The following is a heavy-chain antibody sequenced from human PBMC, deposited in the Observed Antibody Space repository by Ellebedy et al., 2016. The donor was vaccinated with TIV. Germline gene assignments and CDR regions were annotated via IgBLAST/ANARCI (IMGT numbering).Heavy chain of an antibody. CDR3: ARGEVRRGYRTGIVGARPYWFDP. CDR2: INHRGPT. V-gene: IGHV4-34*01. J-gene: IGHJ5*02. CDR1: GGSFSAYY. Sequence: MPSETLSLTCAVYGGSFSAYYWRWIRQPPGKGLEWIGEINHRGPTNYNPTLRSRVTISADTSRNYFSLRLSSVTAADTAVYYCARGEVRRGYRTGIVGARPYWFDPWGQGTLVTVSS. D-gene: IGHD1-26*01.